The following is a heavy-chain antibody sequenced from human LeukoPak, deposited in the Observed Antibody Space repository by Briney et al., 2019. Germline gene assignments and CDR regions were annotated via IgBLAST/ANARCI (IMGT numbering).Heavy chain of an antibody. CDR2: ISYDGSNK. V-gene: IGHV3-30-3*01. CDR1: GFTFSTYA. D-gene: IGHD2-2*01. CDR3: ARYPSRLGASDI. Sequence: RSLRLSCAASGFTFSTYAMHWVRQAPGKGLEWVAVISYDGSNKYYADSVKGRFTISRDNSKNTLYLQMNSLRAEDTAVYYCARYPSRLGASDIWGQGTMVTVSS. J-gene: IGHJ3*02.